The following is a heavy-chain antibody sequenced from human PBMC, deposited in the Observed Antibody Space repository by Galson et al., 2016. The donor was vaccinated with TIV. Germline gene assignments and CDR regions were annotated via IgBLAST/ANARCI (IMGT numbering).Heavy chain of an antibody. D-gene: IGHD3-22*01. CDR3: ARAETTHSSDTSGYYYGDAFDI. CDR2: IYYSGRT. Sequence: LSLTCTVSGGSMSSYYWSWIRQPPGKGLEWLGYIYYSGRTTHNPSLKSRVTISIDTSKNQFTLNLTSVTAPDTAMYYCARAETTHSSDTSGYYYGDAFDIWGQGTMVTVSS. V-gene: IGHV4-59*12. J-gene: IGHJ3*02. CDR1: GGSMSSYY.